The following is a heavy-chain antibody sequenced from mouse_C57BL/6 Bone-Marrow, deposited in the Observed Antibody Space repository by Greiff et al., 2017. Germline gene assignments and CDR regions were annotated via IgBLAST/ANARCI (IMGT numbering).Heavy chain of an antibody. V-gene: IGHV1-9*01. D-gene: IGHD2-3*01. CDR1: GYTFTGYW. CDR3: ARPHDGSFAY. J-gene: IGHJ3*01. Sequence: VQLQQSGAELMKPGASVKLSCKATGYTFTGYWIEWVKQRPGHGLEWIGEILPGSGSTNSNEKFKGKATFTADTSSNTAYMQLSSLTTEDSAIYYCARPHDGSFAYWGQGTLVTVSA. CDR2: ILPGSGST.